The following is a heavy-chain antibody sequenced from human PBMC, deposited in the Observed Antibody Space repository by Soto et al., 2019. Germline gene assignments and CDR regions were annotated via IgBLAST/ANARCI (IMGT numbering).Heavy chain of an antibody. J-gene: IGHJ4*02. CDR2: ISAYNGNT. V-gene: IGHV1-18*01. Sequence: GASVKVSCKASGYTFTSYGISWVRQAPGQRLEWMGWISAYNGNTNYAQKLQGRVTMTTDTSTSTAYMELRSLRSDDTAVYYCARITFYCSGGSCYFDYWGQGTLVTVSS. D-gene: IGHD2-15*01. CDR1: GYTFTSYG. CDR3: ARITFYCSGGSCYFDY.